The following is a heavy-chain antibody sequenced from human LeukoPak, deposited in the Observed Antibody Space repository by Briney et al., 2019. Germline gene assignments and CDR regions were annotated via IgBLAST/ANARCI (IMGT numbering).Heavy chain of an antibody. J-gene: IGHJ5*02. CDR2: IYYSGST. Sequence: PSETLSLTCTVSGGSISTYYWSWIRQPPGKGLEWIGYIYYSGSTNYNPSLKSRVTISVDTSKNQFSLKLSSVTAADTAVYYCARPTWNYVRWFDPWGQGTLVTVSS. V-gene: IGHV4-59*08. CDR3: ARPTWNYVRWFDP. D-gene: IGHD1-7*01. CDR1: GGSISTYY.